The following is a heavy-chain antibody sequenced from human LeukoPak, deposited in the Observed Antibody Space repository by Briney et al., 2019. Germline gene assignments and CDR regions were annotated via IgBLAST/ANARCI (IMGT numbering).Heavy chain of an antibody. CDR2: MNPNSGNT. Sequence: ASVKVSCKASGYTFTSYDINWMRQATGQGLEWMGWMNPNSGNTGYAQKFQGRVTMTRNTSISTAYMELSSLRSEDTAVYYCARGKSPYRNWFDPWGQGTLVTVSS. CDR1: GYTFTSYD. J-gene: IGHJ5*02. V-gene: IGHV1-8*01. CDR3: ARGKSPYRNWFDP.